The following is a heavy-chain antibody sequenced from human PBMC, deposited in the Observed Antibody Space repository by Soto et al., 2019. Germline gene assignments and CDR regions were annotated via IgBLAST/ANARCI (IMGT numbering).Heavy chain of an antibody. CDR2: INTDGSYA. V-gene: IGHV3-74*01. CDR3: AREGVVGANDY. J-gene: IGHJ4*02. D-gene: IGHD2-2*01. CDR1: GFTFSSYW. Sequence: EVQLVESGGGSVQPGGSLRLSCAASGFTFSSYWMHWVRQAPGKGLVWVSRINTDGSYANYADPVKGRFTISRDNAKNTLYLQMNSLRAEDTAVYYCAREGVVGANDYWGQGTLVTVSS.